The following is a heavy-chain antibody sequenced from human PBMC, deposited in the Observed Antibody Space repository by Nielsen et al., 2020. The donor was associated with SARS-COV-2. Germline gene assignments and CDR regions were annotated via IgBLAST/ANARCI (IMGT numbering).Heavy chain of an antibody. D-gene: IGHD1-7*01. CDR2: IIPVFGTP. CDR1: VCFFLTYP. J-gene: IGHJ5*02. Sequence: SSVNVSCIASVCFFLTYPITWVRQAPGQGLDWLGWIIPVFGTPSYAQKFQGRVTITADNFTSTAYMELTSLRYEDTAVYSCAKGERELDPWGQGTLVTVSS. CDR3: AKGERELDP. V-gene: IGHV1-69*06.